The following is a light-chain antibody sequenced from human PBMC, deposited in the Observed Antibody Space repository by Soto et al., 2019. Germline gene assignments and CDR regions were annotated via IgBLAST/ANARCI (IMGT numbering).Light chain of an antibody. CDR3: QQYENYWT. Sequence: EIQMAQVPSAPLAFLRSRDNHTCRSSQIINRWLAWYQQKPGKAPKLLIYDASNLESGVPSSFSGSGSGTEFTLTISNLQPDYFATYYCQQYENYWTCGQGTKVDIK. V-gene: IGKV1-5*01. CDR2: DAS. J-gene: IGKJ1*01. CDR1: QIINRW.